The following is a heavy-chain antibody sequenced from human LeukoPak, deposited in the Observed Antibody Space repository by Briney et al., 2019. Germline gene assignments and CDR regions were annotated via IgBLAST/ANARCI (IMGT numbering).Heavy chain of an antibody. D-gene: IGHD1-7*01. V-gene: IGHV4-39*01. J-gene: IGHJ4*02. CDR3: ARQAGTTDM. CDR1: Y. Sequence: YMSWIRQPPGKGLEWIGSIYYSGSTYYNPSLKSRVTISVDTSKNQFSLKLSSVTAADTAVYYCARQAGTTDMWGQGTLVTVSS. CDR2: IYYSGST.